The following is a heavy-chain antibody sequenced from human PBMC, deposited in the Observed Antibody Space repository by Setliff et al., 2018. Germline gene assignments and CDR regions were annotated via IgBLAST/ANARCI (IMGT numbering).Heavy chain of an antibody. V-gene: IGHV1-18*01. CDR2: ISGRTGNT. Sequence: ASVKVSCKASGYTFTDYGITWVRQAPGQGLEWMGWISGRTGNTYYAHRFQGRVTLTTDTSTGTAYMELRGLTSDDTAVYYCSRLVRYCSKITCQTASGAELWGQGTLVTVSS. CDR1: GYTFTDYG. CDR3: SRLVRYCSKITCQTASGAEL. D-gene: IGHD2-8*01. J-gene: IGHJ4*02.